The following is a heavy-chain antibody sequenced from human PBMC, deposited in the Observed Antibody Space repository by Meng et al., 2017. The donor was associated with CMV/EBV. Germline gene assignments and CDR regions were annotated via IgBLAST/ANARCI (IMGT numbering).Heavy chain of an antibody. J-gene: IGHJ6*02. CDR1: GDTFSSYA. D-gene: IGHD2-2*02. CDR2: IIPIFGTA. V-gene: IGHV1-69*05. Sequence: SVKVSCKASGDTFSSYAISWVRQAPGQGLEWMGGIIPIFGTANYAQKFQGRVTITTDESTSTAYMELSSLRSEDTAVYYCARVIVVPAAIPLYYYYGMDVWGQGTTVTVSS. CDR3: ARVIVVPAAIPLYYYYGMDV.